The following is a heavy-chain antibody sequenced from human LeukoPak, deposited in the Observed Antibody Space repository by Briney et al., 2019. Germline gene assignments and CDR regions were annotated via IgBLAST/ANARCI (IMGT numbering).Heavy chain of an antibody. V-gene: IGHV1-24*01. J-gene: IGHJ6*02. Sequence: GGFDPEDGETIYAQKFQGRVTMTEDTSTDTAYMELSSLRSEDTAVYYCATEGIAVAGTYYYYGMDVWGQGTTVTVSS. CDR2: FDPEDGET. D-gene: IGHD6-19*01. CDR3: ATEGIAVAGTYYYYGMDV.